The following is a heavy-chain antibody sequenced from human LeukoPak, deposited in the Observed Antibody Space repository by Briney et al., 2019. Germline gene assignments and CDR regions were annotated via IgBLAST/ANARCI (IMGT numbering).Heavy chain of an antibody. CDR2: ISSSGTTI. D-gene: IGHD3-10*01. J-gene: IGHJ4*02. Sequence: GGSLRLSCAASGFTFSDYYMSWIRQAPGKGLEWVSYISSSGTTIYYADSVKGRFTISRDNAKNSLYLQMNSLRAEDTAVYYCARDGSGSYPQYYFDYWGQGTLVTVSS. V-gene: IGHV3-11*01. CDR3: ARDGSGSYPQYYFDY. CDR1: GFTFSDYY.